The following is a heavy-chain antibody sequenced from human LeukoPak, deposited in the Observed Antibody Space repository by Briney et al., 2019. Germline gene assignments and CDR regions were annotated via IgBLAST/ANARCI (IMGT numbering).Heavy chain of an antibody. CDR2: ISGAGERT. CDR1: GFTFSSYA. D-gene: IGHD6-19*01. Sequence: GGSLRLSCAAYGFTFSSYAMNWVRQAPGKGLQWVSVISGAGERTYYADSVKGRFTISRHNSKNTLYLQMNSLRAEDTAVYYCARGGSGWYYRAFDIWGQGTMVTVSS. V-gene: IGHV3-23*01. CDR3: ARGGSGWYYRAFDI. J-gene: IGHJ3*02.